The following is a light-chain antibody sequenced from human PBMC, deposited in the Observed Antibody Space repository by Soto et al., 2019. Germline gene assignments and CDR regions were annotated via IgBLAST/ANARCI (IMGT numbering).Light chain of an antibody. CDR1: QSVSSSY. CDR2: GAS. Sequence: EIVLTQSPGTLSLSPGERATLSCRASQSVSSSYLAWYQQKPGQAPRLLIYGASSRATGIPDRFSGSGSGTDFTLIISRLEPEDFAVYYCQQYDSSPPYTFGQGTKLEIK. J-gene: IGKJ2*01. CDR3: QQYDSSPPYT. V-gene: IGKV3-20*01.